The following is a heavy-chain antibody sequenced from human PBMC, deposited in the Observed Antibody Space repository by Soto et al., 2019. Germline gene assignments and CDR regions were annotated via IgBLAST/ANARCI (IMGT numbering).Heavy chain of an antibody. D-gene: IGHD3-22*01. Sequence: QVQLVQSGAEVKKPGSSVKVSCKASGGTFSSYTISWVRQAPGQGLEWMGRIIPILGIANYAQKFQGRGTITADKSTSRAYMEPGSLTTKDTAVYCCVRAGRYYYDSCPSALAPDWYSDLWGRGTLVTVSS. J-gene: IGHJ2*01. CDR3: VRAGRYYYDSCPSALAPDWYSDL. CDR2: IIPILGIA. V-gene: IGHV1-69*02. CDR1: GGTFSSYT.